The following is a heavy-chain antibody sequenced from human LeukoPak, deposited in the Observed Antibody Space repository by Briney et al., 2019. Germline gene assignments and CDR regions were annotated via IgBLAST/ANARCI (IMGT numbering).Heavy chain of an antibody. J-gene: IGHJ3*02. V-gene: IGHV3-20*01. CDR2: INWNGGST. D-gene: IGHD6-19*01. CDR1: GFTFDDYG. Sequence: GGSLRLSCAASGFTFDDYGMSWVRQAPGKGLEWVSGINWNGGSTGYADSVKGRFTISRDNAKNSLYLQMNSLRAEDTALYHCARDRLLAVAGRGDAFDIWGQGTMVTVSS. CDR3: ARDRLLAVAGRGDAFDI.